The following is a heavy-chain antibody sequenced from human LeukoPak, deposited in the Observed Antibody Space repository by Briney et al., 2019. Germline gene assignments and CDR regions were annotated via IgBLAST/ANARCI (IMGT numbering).Heavy chain of an antibody. D-gene: IGHD3-10*01. CDR2: ISGSGGST. J-gene: IGHJ5*02. Sequence: GGSLRLSCAASGFAFSSYAMSWVRQAPGKGLEWVSAISGSGGSTYYADSVKGRFTISRDNSKNTLYLQMNSLRAEDTAVYYCAKDSKAVVRGSWGQGTLVTVSS. CDR1: GFAFSSYA. CDR3: AKDSKAVVRGS. V-gene: IGHV3-23*01.